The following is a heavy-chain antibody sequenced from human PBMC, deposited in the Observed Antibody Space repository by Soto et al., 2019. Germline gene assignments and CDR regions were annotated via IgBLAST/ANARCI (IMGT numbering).Heavy chain of an antibody. CDR2: IYHSGST. Sequence: SETLSLTCTVSGGSISSGGYYWNWIRQHPGKGLEWIGEIYHSGSTNYNPSLKSRVTISVDTSKNQFSLKLTSVTAADTAVYYCARDKITGLFDYWGQGTLVTVPQ. J-gene: IGHJ4*02. D-gene: IGHD2-8*02. CDR1: GGSISSGGYY. CDR3: ARDKITGLFDY. V-gene: IGHV4-31*03.